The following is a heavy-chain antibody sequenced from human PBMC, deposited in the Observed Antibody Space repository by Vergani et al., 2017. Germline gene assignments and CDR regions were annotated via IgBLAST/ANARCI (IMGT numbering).Heavy chain of an antibody. CDR2: ISGDCGST. D-gene: IGHD1-26*01. Sequence: EVQLVESGGGVVQPGGSLRLSCAASGFTFDDYAMHWVRQAPGKGLEWVSLISGDCGSTYYADSVKGRFTISRDNSKNSLYLQMNSLRAGDTAVYYCARGGALSDAFDIWGQGTMVTVSS. J-gene: IGHJ3*02. V-gene: IGHV3-43*02. CDR3: ARGGALSDAFDI. CDR1: GFTFDDYA.